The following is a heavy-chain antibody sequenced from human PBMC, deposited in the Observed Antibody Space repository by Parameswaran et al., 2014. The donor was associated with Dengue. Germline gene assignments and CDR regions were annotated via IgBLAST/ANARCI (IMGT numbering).Heavy chain of an antibody. V-gene: IGHV4-34*01. Sequence: VRQAPGKGLEWIGEINHSGSTNYNPSLKSRVTISVDTSKNQFSLKLSSVTAADTAVYYCARGRGYVQYWGQGTLVTVSS. CDR2: INHSGST. J-gene: IGHJ1*01. CDR3: ARGRGYVQY. D-gene: IGHD5-12*01.